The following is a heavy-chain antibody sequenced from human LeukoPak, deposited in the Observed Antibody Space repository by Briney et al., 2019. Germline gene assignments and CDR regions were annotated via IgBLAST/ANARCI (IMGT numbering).Heavy chain of an antibody. V-gene: IGHV3-7*01. CDR3: ARLFGGVTTFDY. CDR2: INPDGSGA. D-gene: IGHD4-17*01. J-gene: IGHJ4*02. CDR1: GFSFSPYW. Sequence: GGSLRLSCAASGFSFSPYWMSWVRQGPGKGLDWVASINPDGSGASYVDSVKGRLIISRDNAQNSLYLQMNSLSAEDTAVYYCARLFGGVTTFDYWGQGTLVTVSS.